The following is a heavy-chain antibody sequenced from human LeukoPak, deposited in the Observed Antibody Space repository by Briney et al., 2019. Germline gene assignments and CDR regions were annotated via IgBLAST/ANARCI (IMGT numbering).Heavy chain of an antibody. J-gene: IGHJ4*02. V-gene: IGHV3-9*01. CDR1: GFTFDDYA. CDR2: ISWNSGSI. Sequence: GGSLRLSCAASGFTFDDYAMHWVRQAPGKGLEWVSGISWNSGSIGYADSVKGRFTISRDNAKNSLYLQMNSLRAEDTALYYCAKDIRSLAVAVDYWAREPWSPSPQ. D-gene: IGHD6-19*01. CDR3: AKDIRSLAVAVDY.